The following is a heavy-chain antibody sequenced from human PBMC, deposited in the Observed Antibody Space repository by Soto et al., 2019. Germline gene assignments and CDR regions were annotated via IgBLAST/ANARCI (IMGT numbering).Heavy chain of an antibody. D-gene: IGHD3-22*01. CDR3: ARSITMIVVVTSFYFDY. CDR2: IYYSGST. CDR1: GGSISSSSYY. Sequence: PSETLSLTCTVSGGSISSSSYYWGWIRQPPGKGLEWIGSIYYSGSTYYNPSLKSRVTISVDTSKNQFSLKLSSVTAADTAVYYCARSITMIVVVTSFYFDYWGQGTLVTVSS. V-gene: IGHV4-39*01. J-gene: IGHJ4*02.